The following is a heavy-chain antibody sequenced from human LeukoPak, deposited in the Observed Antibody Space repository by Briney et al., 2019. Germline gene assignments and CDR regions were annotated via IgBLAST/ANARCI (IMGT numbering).Heavy chain of an antibody. J-gene: IGHJ5*02. CDR1: GFTFSSYE. CDR2: ISGSGIST. CDR3: AKEGADLLWFGDSWFDP. Sequence: PGGSLRLSCAASGFTFSSYEMNWVRQAPGKGLEWVSGISGSGISTYYAESVKGRFTISRDNSKNTVYLQMNSLRAEDTAVYYCAKEGADLLWFGDSWFDPWGQGTLVTVSS. D-gene: IGHD3-10*01. V-gene: IGHV3-23*01.